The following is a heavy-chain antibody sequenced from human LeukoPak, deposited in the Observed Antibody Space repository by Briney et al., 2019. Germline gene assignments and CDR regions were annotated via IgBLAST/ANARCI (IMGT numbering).Heavy chain of an antibody. D-gene: IGHD2-2*01. CDR3: ATGASTAMRGLDV. CDR2: SDLEDGET. CDR1: GDSLTDLS. J-gene: IGHJ6*02. Sequence: ASVKVSCKVSGDSLTDLSMRWVRQAPGKGLEWMGGSDLEDGETVYAQKFEDRLIVTEDTSTGTAYMELRSLTSEDTALYYCATGASTAMRGLDVWGQGTTVTVSS. V-gene: IGHV1-24*01.